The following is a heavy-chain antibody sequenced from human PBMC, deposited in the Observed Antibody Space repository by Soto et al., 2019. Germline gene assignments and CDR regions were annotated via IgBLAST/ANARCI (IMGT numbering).Heavy chain of an antibody. Sequence: EVQLVESGGGLVQPGRSRRLACAASGFTFDQYTMHWVRQAPGKGLEWVSSITWHSGTIGYADSVKGRFTISRDNAKNSLYLQMNSLRGEDTALYYCAKEMITFGDFNYYYMDVWGNGTTVTVSS. CDR3: AKEMITFGDFNYYYMDV. J-gene: IGHJ6*03. CDR2: ITWHSGTI. V-gene: IGHV3-9*01. D-gene: IGHD3-16*01. CDR1: GFTFDQYT.